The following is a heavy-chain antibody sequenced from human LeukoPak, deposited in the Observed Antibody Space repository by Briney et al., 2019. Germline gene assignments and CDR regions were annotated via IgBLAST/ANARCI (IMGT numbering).Heavy chain of an antibody. J-gene: IGHJ4*02. CDR3: AKDSRGGYGFGELPHYFYY. V-gene: IGHV3-43*01. CDR2: ISWDGGST. CDR1: GFTFDDYT. D-gene: IGHD3-10*01. Sequence: GGSLRLSCAASGFTFDDYTMHWVRQAPGKGLEWVSLISWDGGSTYYADSVKGRFTISRDNSKNSLYLQMNSLRTEDTALYYCAKDSRGGYGFGELPHYFYYWGQGTLVTVSS.